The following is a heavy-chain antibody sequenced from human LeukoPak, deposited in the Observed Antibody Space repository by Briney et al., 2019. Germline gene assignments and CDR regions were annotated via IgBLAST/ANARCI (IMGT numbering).Heavy chain of an antibody. D-gene: IGHD3-22*01. CDR3: AAYDSSGYVDY. J-gene: IGHJ4*02. CDR1: GFTFSDYS. V-gene: IGHV3-21*01. CDR2: ISGRGSYI. Sequence: GGSLRLSCAASGFTFSDYSMNWVRQAPGKGLEWVSFISGRGSYIYYVESVKGRSTISRDNAKNSVYLEMHRLRAEDTAVYYCAAYDSSGYVDYWGQGTLVTVSS.